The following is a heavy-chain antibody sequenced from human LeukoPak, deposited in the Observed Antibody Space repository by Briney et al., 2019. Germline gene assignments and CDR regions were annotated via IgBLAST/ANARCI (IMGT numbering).Heavy chain of an antibody. D-gene: IGHD3-3*01. J-gene: IGHJ4*02. CDR3: TKARDDYGVDTIDS. V-gene: IGHV3-23*01. CDR2: IRVGGEL. Sequence: GSLRLSCAASGFTFSDYAMNWVRQAPGKGLEWVSGIRVGGELYYADSVKGRFTISRDNSKNTVYLQMNSLRAEDTAIYYCTKARDDYGVDTIDSWGQGTLVTVSS. CDR1: GFTFSDYA.